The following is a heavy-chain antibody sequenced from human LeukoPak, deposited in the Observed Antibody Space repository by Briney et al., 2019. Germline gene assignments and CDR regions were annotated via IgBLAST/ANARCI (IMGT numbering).Heavy chain of an antibody. J-gene: IGHJ6*02. CDR3: ARAALWFGELLDGMDV. Sequence: ASVEVSCKTFGYTFTGYYIHWVRQAPGQGLEWMGRINPNSGGTNYAQKFQGRVTMTRDTSISTAYMELSRLRSDETAVYYCARAALWFGELLDGMDVWGQGTTVTVSS. V-gene: IGHV1-2*06. CDR1: GYTFTGYY. CDR2: INPNSGGT. D-gene: IGHD3-10*01.